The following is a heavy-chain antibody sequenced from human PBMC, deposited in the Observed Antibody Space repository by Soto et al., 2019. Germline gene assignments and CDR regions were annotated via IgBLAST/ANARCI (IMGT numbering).Heavy chain of an antibody. D-gene: IGHD4-17*01. CDR2: IFYSGTT. J-gene: IGHJ4*02. V-gene: IGHV4-31*03. CDR3: ASSRLRWRYFDY. CDR1: GESRSGGGYF. Sequence: TMSLTCPVAGESRSGGGYFWNWLRHHPGKGLEWIGYIFYSGTTFYNPSLKSRLSISVDTSNNQFSLNLTSVTAADTSVYFCASSRLRWRYFDYWGQRALVTFSS.